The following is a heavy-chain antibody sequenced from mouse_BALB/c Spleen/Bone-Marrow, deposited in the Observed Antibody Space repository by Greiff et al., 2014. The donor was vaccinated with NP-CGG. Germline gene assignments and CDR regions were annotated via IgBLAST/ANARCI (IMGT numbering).Heavy chain of an antibody. CDR1: GYTFTSYW. D-gene: IGHD1-1*02. Sequence: QVQLQQSGAELARPGASVKLSCKASGYTFTSYWMQWVKQRPGQGLEWIGAIYPGDGDTGYTQKFKGKATLTADKSSSTAYMQLSSLASEDSAVYYCASQGDYGSFDYWGQGTTLTVSS. J-gene: IGHJ2*01. CDR2: IYPGDGDT. V-gene: IGHV1-87*01. CDR3: ASQGDYGSFDY.